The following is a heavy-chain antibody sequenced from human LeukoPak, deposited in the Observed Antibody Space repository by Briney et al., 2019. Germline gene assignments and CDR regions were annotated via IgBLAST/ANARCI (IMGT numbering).Heavy chain of an antibody. Sequence: SETLSLTCTVSGGSISSGSYYWSWIRQPAGKGLEWIGRIYTSGSTNYNPSLKSRVTISVDTSKNQFSLKLSSVTAADTAVSYCARDHYYDSSGYYVGLGFDYWGQGTLVTVSS. V-gene: IGHV4-61*02. CDR3: ARDHYYDSSGYYVGLGFDY. D-gene: IGHD3-22*01. CDR2: IYTSGST. CDR1: GGSISSGSYY. J-gene: IGHJ4*02.